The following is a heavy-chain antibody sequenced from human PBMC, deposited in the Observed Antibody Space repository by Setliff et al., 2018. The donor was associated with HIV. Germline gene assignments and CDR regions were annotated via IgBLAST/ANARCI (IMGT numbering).Heavy chain of an antibody. D-gene: IGHD3-3*01. Sequence: PGGSLRLSCAASGFTFDDYAMHWVRQAPGKGLEWVSGISWNSGSIGYADSVKGRFTISRDNAKNSLYLQMNSLRAEDTAVYYCVRPPTVRRQNYYTYYMDVWGNGTTVTVSS. J-gene: IGHJ6*03. CDR2: ISWNSGSI. V-gene: IGHV3-9*01. CDR3: VRPPTVRRQNYYTYYMDV. CDR1: GFTFDDYA.